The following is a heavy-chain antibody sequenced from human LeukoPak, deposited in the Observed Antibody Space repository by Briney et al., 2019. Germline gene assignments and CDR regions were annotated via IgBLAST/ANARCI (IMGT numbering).Heavy chain of an antibody. CDR2: INWNGGRT. D-gene: IGHD2-15*01. CDR3: ARDRGEVVVARTFDAFDI. Sequence: GGSLRLSCAASGFTFSSYAMSWVRQAPGKGLEWVSGINWNGGRTGYADSVKGRFTISRDNAKNSLYLQMNSLRAEDTALYYCARDRGEVVVARTFDAFDIWGQGTMVTVSS. J-gene: IGHJ3*02. CDR1: GFTFSSYA. V-gene: IGHV3-20*04.